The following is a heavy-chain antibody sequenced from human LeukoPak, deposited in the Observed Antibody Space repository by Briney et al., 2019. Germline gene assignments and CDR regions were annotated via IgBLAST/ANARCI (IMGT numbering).Heavy chain of an antibody. CDR2: IWYDGSNK. CDR1: GFTFSSYG. D-gene: IGHD3-22*01. V-gene: IGHV3-33*01. CDR3: ARAPPVAPYYYDSSGYYHFDY. J-gene: IGHJ4*02. Sequence: PGRSLRLSCAASGFTFSSYGMHWVRQAPGKGLEWVAVIWYDGSNKYYADSVKGRFTISRDNSKNTLYLQMNSLRAEDTAVYYCARAPPVAPYYYDSSGYYHFDYWGQGTLVTVSS.